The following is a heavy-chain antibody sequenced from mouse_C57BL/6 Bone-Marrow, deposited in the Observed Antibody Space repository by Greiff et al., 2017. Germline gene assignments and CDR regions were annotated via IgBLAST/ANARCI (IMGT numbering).Heavy chain of an antibody. D-gene: IGHD2-4*01. CDR2: IYPGDGDT. V-gene: IGHV1-82*01. CDR3: ARGIR. CDR1: GYAFSSSW. Sequence: QVQLQQSGPELVKPGASVKISCKASGYAFSSSWMNWVKQRPGKGLEWIGRIYPGDGDTNYNRKFKGKATLTADKSSSTAYMQLSSLTSEDSAVYFCARGIRWGQGTTLTVSS. J-gene: IGHJ2*01.